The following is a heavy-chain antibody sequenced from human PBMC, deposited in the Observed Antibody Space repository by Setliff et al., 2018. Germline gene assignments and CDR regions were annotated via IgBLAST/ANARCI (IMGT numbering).Heavy chain of an antibody. CDR2: IYHSGST. CDR1: GYSISSGYY. CDR3: ARQPEGGYSDSSGYYGMAPYYFDY. J-gene: IGHJ4*02. V-gene: IGHV4-38-2*01. D-gene: IGHD3-22*01. Sequence: SETLSLTCAVSGYSISSGYYWGWIRQPPGKGLEWIGSIYHSGSTYYNPSLKSRVTISVDTSKNQFSLKLSSVTAADTAVYYCARQPEGGYSDSSGYYGMAPYYFDYWGQGTLVTVSS.